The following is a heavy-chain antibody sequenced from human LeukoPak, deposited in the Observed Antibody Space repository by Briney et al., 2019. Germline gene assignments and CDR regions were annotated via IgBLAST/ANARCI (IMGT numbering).Heavy chain of an antibody. CDR2: IGTAGDT. Sequence: GSQTVSCAASGFTFSSYDMHWVRQATGKGLEWVSAIGTAGDTYYPGSVKGRFTISRENAKNSLYLQMNSLRAGDTAVYYCARGIAVGDDAFDIWGQGTIVPVTS. CDR3: ARGIAVGDDAFDI. J-gene: IGHJ3*02. CDR1: GFTFSSYD. V-gene: IGHV3-13*04. D-gene: IGHD6-19*01.